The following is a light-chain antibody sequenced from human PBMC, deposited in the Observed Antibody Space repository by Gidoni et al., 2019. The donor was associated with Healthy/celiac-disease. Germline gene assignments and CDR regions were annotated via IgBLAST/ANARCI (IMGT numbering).Light chain of an antibody. V-gene: IGKV4-1*01. CDR1: QSVLYSSNNKNY. Sequence: DIVMTQSPDSLAVSLGERATINCKSSQSVLYSSNNKNYLAWYQHKPGQPPKLLIYWASTRESGVPDRFSGSGSGTDFTLTISSLQAEDVAVYYCQQYYSTPLTFXPXTKVDIK. J-gene: IGKJ3*01. CDR2: WAS. CDR3: QQYYSTPLT.